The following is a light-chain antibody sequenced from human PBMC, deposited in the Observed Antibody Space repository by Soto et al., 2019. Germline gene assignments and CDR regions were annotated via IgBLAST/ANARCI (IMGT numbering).Light chain of an antibody. CDR1: QTVNVN. J-gene: IGKJ2*01. V-gene: IGKV3-15*01. CDR3: QQYNHWPPYT. Sequence: EVVLTQSPATLSLSPGERATLSCRASQTVNVNLAWHQQKPGQAPRLLIYGASTRAAGVPARFTGSGSGPEFTLTISSLQSDDFAVYYCQQYNHWPPYTFGQGTKLEIK. CDR2: GAS.